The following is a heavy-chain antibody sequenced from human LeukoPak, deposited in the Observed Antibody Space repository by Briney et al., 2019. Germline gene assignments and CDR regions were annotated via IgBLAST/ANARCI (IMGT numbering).Heavy chain of an antibody. J-gene: IGHJ4*02. CDR3: ARVSPSYYGSGSYYPPLFDY. D-gene: IGHD3-10*01. CDR2: INTNTGNP. CDR1: GYTFTSYA. V-gene: IGHV7-4-1*02. Sequence: ASVKVSCKAPGYTFTSYAMNWVRQAPGQGLEWMGWINTNTGNPTYAQGFTGRFVFSLDTSVSTAYLQISSLKAEDTAVYYCARVSPSYYGSGSYYPPLFDYWGQGTLVTVSS.